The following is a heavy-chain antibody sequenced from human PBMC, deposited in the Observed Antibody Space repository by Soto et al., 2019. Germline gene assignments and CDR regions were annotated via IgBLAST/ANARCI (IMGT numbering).Heavy chain of an antibody. V-gene: IGHV3-20*01. CDR2: INWNGGST. J-gene: IGHJ4*02. CDR1: GFTFDDYG. Sequence: EVQLVESGGGVVRPGGSLRLSCAASGFTFDDYGMSWVRQAPGKGLEWVSGINWNGGSTGYADSVKGRFTISRDNAKNYLYLQMNSLRAEDTALYHCARGGLGYCSSTSCAEFDYWGQGTLVTVSS. D-gene: IGHD2-2*01. CDR3: ARGGLGYCSSTSCAEFDY.